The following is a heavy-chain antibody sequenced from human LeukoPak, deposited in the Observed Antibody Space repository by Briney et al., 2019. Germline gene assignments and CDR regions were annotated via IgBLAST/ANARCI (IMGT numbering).Heavy chain of an antibody. D-gene: IGHD2-2*01. Sequence: GESLKISCKGSGYSFTSCWIGWVRQMPGKGLQWMGIIYPGDSDTRYSPSFQGQVTISADKSISTAYLQWSSLKASDTAMYYCARATDCSSTSCYAGALFDYWGQGTLVTVSS. V-gene: IGHV5-51*01. CDR1: GYSFTSCW. CDR2: IYPGDSDT. CDR3: ARATDCSSTSCYAGALFDY. J-gene: IGHJ4*02.